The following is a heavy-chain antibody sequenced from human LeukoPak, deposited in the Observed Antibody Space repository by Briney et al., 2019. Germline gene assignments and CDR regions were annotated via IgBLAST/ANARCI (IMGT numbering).Heavy chain of an antibody. CDR1: GFTFSDSW. CDR2: MNQDGSAK. CDR3: AKFIRDYDFWSGSYRAQWFDP. Sequence: PGGSLRLSCAASGFTFSDSWMSWVRQAPGKGLEWVANMNQDGSAKGYVDSVKGRFTISRDNSKGTLYLQMSSLRAEDRAIYFCAKFIRDYDFWSGSYRAQWFDPWGQGTLVTVSS. V-gene: IGHV3-7*03. J-gene: IGHJ5*02. D-gene: IGHD3-3*01.